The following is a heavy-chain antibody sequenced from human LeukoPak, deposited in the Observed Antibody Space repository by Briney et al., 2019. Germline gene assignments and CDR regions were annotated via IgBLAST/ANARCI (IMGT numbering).Heavy chain of an antibody. CDR1: GFSLTHDA. CDR2: VSKDTVTK. CDR3: AGDRWRGAPDYFDS. V-gene: IGHV3-30*03. D-gene: IGHD1-26*01. Sequence: GTSLTLSCAASGFSLTHDAIHWVRQAPGKGLEWVAVVSKDTVTKFYRDSVKGRFTVSTDTSKNTVYLQMTGLRSEDTAVYYCAGDRWRGAPDYFDSWGQGTLVTVSS. J-gene: IGHJ4*02.